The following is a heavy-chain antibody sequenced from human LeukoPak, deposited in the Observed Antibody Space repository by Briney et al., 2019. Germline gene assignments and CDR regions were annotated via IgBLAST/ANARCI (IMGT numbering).Heavy chain of an antibody. CDR2: ISYSETT. J-gene: IGHJ3*02. D-gene: IGHD5/OR15-5a*01. CDR3: ARDKGLPQAFDI. CDR1: GGSISSFY. Sequence: SETLSLTCTVSGGSISSFYWSWIRHPPGKGLEYIGYISYSETTSYNPSLKSRVTISVDTSKNQFSLKLTSVTAADTAVYYCARDKGLPQAFDIWGQGTMVTVSS. V-gene: IGHV4-59*01.